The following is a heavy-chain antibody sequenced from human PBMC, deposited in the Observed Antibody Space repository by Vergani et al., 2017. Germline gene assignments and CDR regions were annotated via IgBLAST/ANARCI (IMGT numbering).Heavy chain of an antibody. D-gene: IGHD3-10*01. J-gene: IGHJ6*02. V-gene: IGHV1-69*13. CDR1: GGTFSSYA. Sequence: QVQLVQSGAEVKKPGSSVKVSCKASGGTFSSYAISWVRQAPGQGLEWMGRIISILGTANDAQKFQDRVTITADESKSTAYWELSSLSTEDTAVYYCAGVRDGYYGSGAYYYGMDGWGQGTTVTVSS. CDR2: IISILGTA. CDR3: AGVRDGYYGSGAYYYGMDG.